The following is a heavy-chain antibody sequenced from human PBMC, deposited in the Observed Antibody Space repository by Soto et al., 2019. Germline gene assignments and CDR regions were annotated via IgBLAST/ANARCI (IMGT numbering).Heavy chain of an antibody. Sequence: ASVKVSCKASGYTFTTYYMHWVRQAPGQGLEGMGIINPTGGNTVYAQEFQGRVTMTWDMSTNTVYMELSSLRSEDTAVYYCARSGGAIGGSTNYFFYTMDVWGQGTTVTVSS. CDR2: INPTGGNT. CDR1: GYTFTTYY. D-gene: IGHD3-16*01. J-gene: IGHJ6*02. CDR3: ARSGGAIGGSTNYFFYTMDV. V-gene: IGHV1-46*01.